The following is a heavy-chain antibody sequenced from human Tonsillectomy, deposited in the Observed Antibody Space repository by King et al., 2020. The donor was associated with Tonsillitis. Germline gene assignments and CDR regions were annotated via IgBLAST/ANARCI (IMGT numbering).Heavy chain of an antibody. CDR1: GGSFSGYY. Sequence: VQLQQCGAGLLKPSETLSLTCAVYGGSFSGYYWSWIRQPPGKGLEWIGEINHSGSTNYNPSLKSRVTISVDTSKNQFSLKLSSVTAANTAVYYCARDLTGTDPYYYYGMDVWGQGTTVTVSS. J-gene: IGHJ6*02. V-gene: IGHV4-34*01. CDR3: ARDLTGTDPYYYYGMDV. D-gene: IGHD1-14*01. CDR2: INHSGST.